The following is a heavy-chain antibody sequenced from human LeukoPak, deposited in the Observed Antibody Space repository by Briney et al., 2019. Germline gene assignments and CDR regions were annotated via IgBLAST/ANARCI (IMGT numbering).Heavy chain of an antibody. V-gene: IGHV4-59*01. CDR2: IYYSGGT. J-gene: IGHJ6*02. CDR1: GGSISSYY. CDR3: ARRAAYYYGSGSYYKHYYGMDV. D-gene: IGHD3-10*01. Sequence: SETLSLTCTVSGGSISSYYWSWIRQPPGKGLEWIGYIYYSGGTNYNPSLKSRVTISVDTSKNQFSLKLSSVTAADTAVYYCARRAAYYYGSGSYYKHYYGMDVLGQGTTVTVSS.